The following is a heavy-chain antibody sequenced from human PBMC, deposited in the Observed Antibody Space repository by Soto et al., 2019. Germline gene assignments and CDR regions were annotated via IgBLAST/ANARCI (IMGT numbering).Heavy chain of an antibody. Sequence: QVQLQQWGAGLLKPSETLSLTCAVYGGSLSDYYWNWLRQPPGKGLEWIGEVNHRGSSSYNPSLMGRLDISVDTAMPQFSLKLSSVTAADTAVYYCARYQWYPGAFDPWGPGTQVSVSS. V-gene: IGHV4-34*01. CDR1: GGSLSDYY. J-gene: IGHJ5*02. CDR2: VNHRGSS. CDR3: ARYQWYPGAFDP. D-gene: IGHD2-2*01.